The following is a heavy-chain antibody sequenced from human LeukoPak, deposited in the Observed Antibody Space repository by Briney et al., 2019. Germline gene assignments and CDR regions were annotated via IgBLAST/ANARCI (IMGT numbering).Heavy chain of an antibody. V-gene: IGHV4-61*05. J-gene: IGHJ5*02. D-gene: IGHD2-2*01. CDR2: IYYSGST. Sequence: PSEILSLTCTVSDGSISSSSYCWGWIRQPPGKGLEWIGYIYYSGSTNYNPSLKSRVTISVDTSKNQFSLKLSSVTAADTAVYYCARGSGVVVPAAILRAPFDPWGQGTLVTVSS. CDR3: ARGSGVVVPAAILRAPFDP. CDR1: DGSISSSSYC.